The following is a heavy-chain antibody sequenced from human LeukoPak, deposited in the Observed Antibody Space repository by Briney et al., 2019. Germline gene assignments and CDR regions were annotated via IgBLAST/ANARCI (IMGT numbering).Heavy chain of an antibody. CDR1: GFXFSGYW. Sequence: GGSLRLSCAASGFXFSGYWIHWVRQAPGKGLVWVSRINSDGYSITYADSVKGRFTISRDNAKNTLYLQMNSLIAEDTAVYFCTRAGYSSGFDSWGQGTLVTVSS. CDR2: INSDGYSI. J-gene: IGHJ5*01. CDR3: TRAGYSSGFDS. D-gene: IGHD6-19*01. V-gene: IGHV3-74*03.